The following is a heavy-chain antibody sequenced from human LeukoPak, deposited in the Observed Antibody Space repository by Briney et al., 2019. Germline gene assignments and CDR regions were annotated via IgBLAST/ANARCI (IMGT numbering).Heavy chain of an antibody. CDR1: GYLFSNYW. V-gene: IGHV5-51*01. CDR2: IYSGDSQT. J-gene: IGHJ1*01. Sequence: GESLKISCKGSGYLFSNYWITWVRQMPGKGLEWMGIIYSGDSQTSYSPSFQGQVTISADRSIRTAYLHWSSLKASDTAMYYCARHESGGDRSSWYTSWGQGTLVTVSS. D-gene: IGHD6-13*01. CDR3: ARHESGGDRSSWYTS.